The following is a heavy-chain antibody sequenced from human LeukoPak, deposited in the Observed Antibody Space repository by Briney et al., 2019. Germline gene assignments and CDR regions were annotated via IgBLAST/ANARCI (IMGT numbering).Heavy chain of an antibody. J-gene: IGHJ4*02. CDR2: ITGSGGST. CDR3: AKWAVSGRGFDY. CDR1: GFTFSSYA. V-gene: IGHV3-23*01. D-gene: IGHD6-19*01. Sequence: GGSLRLSCAASGFTFSSYAMSWVRQAPGKGLEWVSDITGSGGSTQYADSVKGRFTISRDNSKNTLYLQMNSLRAEDTAVYYCAKWAVSGRGFDYWGQGTLVTVSS.